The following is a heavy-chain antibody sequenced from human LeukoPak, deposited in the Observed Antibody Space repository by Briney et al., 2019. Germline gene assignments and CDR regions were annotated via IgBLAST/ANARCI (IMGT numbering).Heavy chain of an antibody. CDR1: GYTFTSYY. V-gene: IGHV1-46*01. CDR3: ARATDYYDSSGPRGAFDI. D-gene: IGHD3-22*01. CDR2: INPSGGST. Sequence: DSVSASCKASGYTFTSYYMHWVRQAPGQGLEWMGIINPSGGSTSYAQKHQGRVTMTRDTSTRTVYMELSSLRSEDTAVYYCARATDYYDSSGPRGAFDIWGQGTMVTVSS. J-gene: IGHJ3*02.